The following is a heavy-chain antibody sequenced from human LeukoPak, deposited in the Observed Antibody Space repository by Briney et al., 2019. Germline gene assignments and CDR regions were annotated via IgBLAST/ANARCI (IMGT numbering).Heavy chain of an antibody. D-gene: IGHD5-18*01. V-gene: IGHV1-2*06. Sequence: GASVKVSCKASGYTFTGYYMHWVRQAPGQGLEWMGRINPNSGGTNYAQKFQGRVTMTRDTSISTAYMELSSLRSEDTAVYYCARDGELGDTAMVRDDYWGQGTLVTVSS. CDR2: INPNSGGT. J-gene: IGHJ4*02. CDR3: ARDGELGDTAMVRDDY. CDR1: GYTFTGYY.